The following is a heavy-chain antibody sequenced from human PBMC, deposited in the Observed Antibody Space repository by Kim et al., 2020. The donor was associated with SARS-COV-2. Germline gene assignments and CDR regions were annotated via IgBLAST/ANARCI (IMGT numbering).Heavy chain of an antibody. D-gene: IGHD6-6*01. CDR3: AKTGEQLVDLPRFDY. J-gene: IGHJ4*02. V-gene: IGHV3-33*06. CDR1: GFTFSSYA. CDR2: IWYDGSNK. Sequence: GGSLRLSCAASGFTFSSYAMHWVRQAPGKGLEWVAVIWYDGSNKYYADSVKGRFTISRDNSKNTLYLQMNSLGAEDTAVYYCAKTGEQLVDLPRFDYWGQGTLVTVSS.